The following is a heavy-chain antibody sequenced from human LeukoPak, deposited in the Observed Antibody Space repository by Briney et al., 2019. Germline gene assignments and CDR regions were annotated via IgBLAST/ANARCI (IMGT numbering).Heavy chain of an antibody. CDR2: ISSSSSYI. D-gene: IGHD2-2*01. V-gene: IGHV3-21*01. Sequence: GGSLRLSCAASGFTFSSYSMNWVRQAPGKGLEWVSSISSSSSYIYYADSVKGRFTISRDNAKNSLYLQMNSLRAEDTAVYYCARVIVVVPAGAFDIWGQGTMVTVSS. CDR1: GFTFSSYS. CDR3: ARVIVVVPAGAFDI. J-gene: IGHJ3*02.